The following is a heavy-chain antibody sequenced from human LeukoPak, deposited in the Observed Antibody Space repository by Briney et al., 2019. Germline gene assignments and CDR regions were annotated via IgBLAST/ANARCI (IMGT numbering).Heavy chain of an antibody. J-gene: IGHJ5*02. CDR1: GFTFSSYA. Sequence: GGSLRLSCAASGFTFSSYAMHWVRQAPGKGLEWVAVISYDGSNKYYADSVKGRFTISRDNSKNTLYLQMNSLRAEDTAVYYCARDLESLQLNWFGPWGQGTLVTVSS. D-gene: IGHD5-18*01. V-gene: IGHV3-30-3*01. CDR2: ISYDGSNK. CDR3: ARDLESLQLNWFGP.